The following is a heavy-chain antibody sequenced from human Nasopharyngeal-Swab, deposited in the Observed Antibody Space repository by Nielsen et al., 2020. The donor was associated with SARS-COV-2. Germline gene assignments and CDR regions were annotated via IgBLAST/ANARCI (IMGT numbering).Heavy chain of an antibody. CDR1: GGTFSSYA. J-gene: IGHJ6*02. Sequence: SVKVSCKASGGTFSSYAISWVRQAPGQGLEWMGGIIIIFGTANYAQKFQGRVTSTADDSTSTAYMELSSLRSEDTAVYYCARPAIAEPYYYFYGMDVWGQGTTVTVS. CDR2: IIIIFGTA. V-gene: IGHV1-69*13. CDR3: ARPAIAEPYYYFYGMDV. D-gene: IGHD2-21*01.